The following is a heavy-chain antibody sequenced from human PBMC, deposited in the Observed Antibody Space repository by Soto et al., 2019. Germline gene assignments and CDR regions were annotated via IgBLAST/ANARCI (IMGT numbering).Heavy chain of an antibody. CDR1: GQSFSGHS. Sequence: QVQLQQWGAGLVKPSETLSLSCAVYGQSFSGHSWAWIRQPPGKVLEWIGEISESGSTYYNPSLKSRVTISTDTSKNQFSLKLNSVTAADTAAYFCARGSGIVALPGELEDVNYDFWGQGTLVNVSS. J-gene: IGHJ4*02. D-gene: IGHD1-1*01. CDR2: ISESGST. CDR3: ARGSGIVALPGELEDVNYDF. V-gene: IGHV4-34*01.